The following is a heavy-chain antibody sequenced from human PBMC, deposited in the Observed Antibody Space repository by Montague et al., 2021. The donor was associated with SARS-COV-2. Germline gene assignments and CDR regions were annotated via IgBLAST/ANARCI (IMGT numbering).Heavy chain of an antibody. CDR3: ARAPIVVSGKNAFDI. Sequence: SETLSLTCTVSGVAELRRRSEEYTPEPQSHHVVVWRLLYDTKSTNYNPSLKSRVTISVDKSKNQFSLKLSSVTAADTAVYFCARAPIVVSGKNAFDIWGQGTRGTVSS. D-gene: IGHD6-19*01. J-gene: IGHJ3*02. CDR2: LYDTKST. V-gene: IGHV4-61*01. CDR1: GVAELRRRS.